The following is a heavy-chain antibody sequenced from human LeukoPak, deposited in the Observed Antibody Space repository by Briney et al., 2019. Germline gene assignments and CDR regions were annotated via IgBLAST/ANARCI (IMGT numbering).Heavy chain of an antibody. V-gene: IGHV3-23*01. CDR1: GFTFNSYH. CDR2: ISDSGGSR. Sequence: GGSLRPSCAASGFTFNSYHMSWVRQAPGKGLEWVSVISDSGGSRYHADSVKGRFTISRDNSKNTLYLQMNSLRAEDTAVYYCAKRVDSSGYYYLPYFDYWGQGTLVTVSS. D-gene: IGHD3-22*01. J-gene: IGHJ4*02. CDR3: AKRVDSSGYYYLPYFDY.